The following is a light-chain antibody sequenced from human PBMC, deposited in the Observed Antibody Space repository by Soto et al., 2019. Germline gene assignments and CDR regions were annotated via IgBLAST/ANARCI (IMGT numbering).Light chain of an antibody. CDR3: QQSFGAPWT. CDR2: AAS. CDR1: QSISSY. J-gene: IGKJ1*01. Sequence: DIQMTQSPSSLSASVGDRVTITCRASQSISSYLNWYQQKPGKVPKLLIYAASSLQGGVPSRFSGSGSGTDFTLTISSLQPEDFATYYCQQSFGAPWTFGQGTKVEIK. V-gene: IGKV1-39*01.